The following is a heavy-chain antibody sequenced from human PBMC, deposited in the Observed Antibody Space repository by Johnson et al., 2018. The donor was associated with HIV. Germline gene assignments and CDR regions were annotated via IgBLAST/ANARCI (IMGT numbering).Heavy chain of an antibody. D-gene: IGHD6-19*01. CDR1: GFTFRSYA. CDR2: ITYDGRNK. Sequence: QVQLVESGGGVMQPGKSLRPSCEASGFTFRSYAMHWVRQAPGKGLEWVAVITYDGRNKYYADSVKGRFIIFRDNSKNLTNLQMNGLSDEDTADYYCVRDQGSGWPTNAFDIWGRGTRVTVSS. V-gene: IGHV3-30*04. J-gene: IGHJ3*02. CDR3: VRDQGSGWPTNAFDI.